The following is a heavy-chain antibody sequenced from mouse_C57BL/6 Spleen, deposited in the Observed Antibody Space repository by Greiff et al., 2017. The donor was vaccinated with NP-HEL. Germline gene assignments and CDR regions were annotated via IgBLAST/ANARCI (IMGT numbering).Heavy chain of an antibody. CDR2: IYPSDSET. CDR1: GYTFTSYW. Sequence: QVQLQQPGAELVRPGSSVKLSCKASGYTFTSYWMDWVKQRPGQGLEWIGNIYPSDSETHYNQKFKDKATLTVDKSSSTAYMQLSSLTSEDSAVYYCSRSWSRPLFYSWVQGPTLSVSS. D-gene: IGHD2-2*01. J-gene: IGHJ2*01. CDR3: SRSWSRPLFYS. V-gene: IGHV1-61*01.